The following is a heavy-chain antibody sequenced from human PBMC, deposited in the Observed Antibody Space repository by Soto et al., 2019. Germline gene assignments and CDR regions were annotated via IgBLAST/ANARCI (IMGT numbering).Heavy chain of an antibody. CDR3: ASKGVEMATIDY. CDR1: GGTFSSYA. V-gene: IGHV1-69*12. J-gene: IGHJ4*02. D-gene: IGHD5-12*01. CDR2: IIPIFGTA. Sequence: QVQLVQSGAEVKKPGSSVKVSCKASGGTFSSYAISWVRQAPGQGLEWMGGIIPIFGTANYAQKFQGRVTIXAXVSTSTAYMELSSLRSEDTAVYYCASKGVEMATIDYWGQGTLVTVSS.